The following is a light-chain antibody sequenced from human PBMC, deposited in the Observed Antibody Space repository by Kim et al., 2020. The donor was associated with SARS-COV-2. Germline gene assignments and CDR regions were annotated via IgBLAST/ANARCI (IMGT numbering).Light chain of an antibody. V-gene: IGKV1-39*01. Sequence: VGDRVTISCQASQSISSYVNWYQHKAGKGPKRLIYAASSLQSGVPSRFSGIGSGTDFTLTISSLQPEDFATYSCQLTYSFPQITFGKGTRLEIK. J-gene: IGKJ5*01. CDR3: QLTYSFPQIT. CDR1: QSISSY. CDR2: AAS.